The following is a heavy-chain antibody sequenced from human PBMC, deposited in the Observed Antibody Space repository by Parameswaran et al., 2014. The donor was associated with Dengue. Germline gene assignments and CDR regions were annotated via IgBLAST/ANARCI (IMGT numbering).Heavy chain of an antibody. CDR2: ILYSGST. J-gene: IGHJ6*03. D-gene: IGHD3-16*01. CDR3: ARSPVGDMDV. V-gene: IGHV4-39*01. Sequence: WIRQPPGKGLEWIGSILYSGSTYYKPSLKSRVTISIDMSKNQFSLKLSSVTAADTAIYYCARSPVGDMDVWGTGTTVTVSS.